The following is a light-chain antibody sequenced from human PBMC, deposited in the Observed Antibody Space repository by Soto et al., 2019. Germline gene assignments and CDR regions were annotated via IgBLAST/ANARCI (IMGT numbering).Light chain of an antibody. CDR3: SSYTTSNTRQIV. Sequence: QSVLTQPXSVSGSPGQSITISCTGTSSDVGGYNYVSWYQHHPGKAPKLIIYDVTNRPSGVSNPFSGSKSGNTASLTISGLQPEDEADYYCSSYTTSNTRQIVFGTGTKVTVL. J-gene: IGLJ1*01. CDR1: SSDVGGYNY. V-gene: IGLV2-14*03. CDR2: DVT.